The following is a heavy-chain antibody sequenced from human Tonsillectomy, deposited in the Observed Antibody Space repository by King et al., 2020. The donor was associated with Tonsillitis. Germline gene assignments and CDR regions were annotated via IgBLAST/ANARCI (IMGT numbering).Heavy chain of an antibody. V-gene: IGHV3-15*01. CDR3: NGWFGHLLGDYFDP. J-gene: IGHJ5*02. Sequence: QLVQSGGGLVKPGGSLRLSCAASGFTFRNAWMSWVRQAPGKGLEWVGRIKSKTNGGATDYTAPVEGRFIISRDDSNNRLYLQMNSLKTEDTAVYYCNGWFGHLLGDYFDPWGQGTLVTVSS. D-gene: IGHD3-10*01. CDR2: IKSKTNGGAT. CDR1: GFTFRNAW.